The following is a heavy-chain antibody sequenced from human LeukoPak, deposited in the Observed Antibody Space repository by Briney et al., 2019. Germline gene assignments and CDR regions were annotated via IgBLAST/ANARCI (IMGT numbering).Heavy chain of an antibody. D-gene: IGHD4-17*01. J-gene: IGHJ4*02. Sequence: SETLSLTCTVSGGSISSTSYYWGWVRQPPGKGLEWIVSIYHSGSTYYNPSLKSRVTISVDTSKNQFSLKLSSVTAADTAVYYCAREPSTVTTPIPFDYWGQGTLVTVSS. CDR2: IYHSGST. CDR3: AREPSTVTTPIPFDY. CDR1: GGSISSTSYY. V-gene: IGHV4-39*07.